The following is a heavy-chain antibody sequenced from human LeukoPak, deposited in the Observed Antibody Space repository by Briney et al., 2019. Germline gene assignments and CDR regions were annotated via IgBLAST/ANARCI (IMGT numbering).Heavy chain of an antibody. J-gene: IGHJ4*02. V-gene: IGHV4-31*03. Sequence: SETLSLTCTVSGGSISSGGYYWSWIRQHPGKGLEWIGYIYYSGSTYYNPSLKSRVTISVDTSKNQFSLKLSSVTAADTAVYYCARGDTMVRDFDYWGQGTLVTASS. CDR2: IYYSGST. D-gene: IGHD3-10*01. CDR1: GGSISSGGYY. CDR3: ARGDTMVRDFDY.